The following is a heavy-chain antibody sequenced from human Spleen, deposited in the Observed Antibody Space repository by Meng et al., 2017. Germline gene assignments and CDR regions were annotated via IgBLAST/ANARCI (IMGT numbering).Heavy chain of an antibody. Sequence: VQLLQAGDRWKKPGASGKVSCKASGYTFTGYYMHWVRQAPGQGLEWMGRINPNSGGTNYAQKFQGRVTMTRDTSISTAYMELSRLRSDDTAVYYCARGLAAAGTFLFDPWGQGTLVTVSS. CDR3: ARGLAAAGTFLFDP. D-gene: IGHD6-13*01. CDR1: GYTFTGYY. J-gene: IGHJ5*02. CDR2: INPNSGGT. V-gene: IGHV1-2*06.